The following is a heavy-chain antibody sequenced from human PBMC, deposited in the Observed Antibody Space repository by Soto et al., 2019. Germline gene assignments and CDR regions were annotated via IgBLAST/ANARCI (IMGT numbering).Heavy chain of an antibody. CDR3: ARAGRIGTTGTTGRTLNDAFDI. V-gene: IGHV3-11*01. J-gene: IGHJ3*02. D-gene: IGHD1-1*01. CDR1: GFTFSDYY. Sequence: GGSLRLSCAASGFTFSDYYMSWIRQAPGMGLEWVSYISSSGSTIYYADSVKGRFTISRDNAKNSLYLQMNSLRAEDTAVYYCARAGRIGTTGTTGRTLNDAFDIWGQGTMVTVSS. CDR2: ISSSGSTI.